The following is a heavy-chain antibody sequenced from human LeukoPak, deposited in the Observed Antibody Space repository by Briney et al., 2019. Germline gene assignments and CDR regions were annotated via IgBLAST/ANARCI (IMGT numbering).Heavy chain of an antibody. CDR1: GYTFTIHY. D-gene: IGHD3-22*01. V-gene: IGHV1-46*01. J-gene: IGHJ3*01. CDR3: ARHFVNYYETSGNAFDV. Sequence: GASVKVSCKASGYTFTIHYVHWVRQAPGQGLEWMGVIHPSGGSARSAQRFRGRLSLTRDTSTSTVYMEMSRLTSEDTAVYCCARHFVNYYETSGNAFDVWGQGTVVTV. CDR2: IHPSGGSA.